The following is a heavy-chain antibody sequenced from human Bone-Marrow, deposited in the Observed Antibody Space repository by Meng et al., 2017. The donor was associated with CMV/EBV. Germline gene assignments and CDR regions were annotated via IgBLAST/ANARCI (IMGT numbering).Heavy chain of an antibody. CDR1: GFSFSSYW. CDR2: IKQDGSEK. Sequence: LSCAASGFSFSSYWVSWVRQAPGKGLEWVANIKQDGSEKNYVDSVKGRFTISRDNAKNSLYLQMNSLRAEDTAVYYCARGLTRSDYWGQGTLVTVSS. V-gene: IGHV3-7*01. J-gene: IGHJ4*02. CDR3: ARGLTRSDY. D-gene: IGHD1-14*01.